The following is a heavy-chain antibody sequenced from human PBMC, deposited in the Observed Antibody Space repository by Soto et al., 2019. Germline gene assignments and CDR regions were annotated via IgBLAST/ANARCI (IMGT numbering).Heavy chain of an antibody. CDR1: GFTFSSYG. J-gene: IGHJ6*02. V-gene: IGHV3-30*06. CDR2: KSYDGSNE. Sequence: SMRLSGAASGFTFSSYGVQWGRPAQNKGLGYVAVKSYDGSNEYNADSVKGRFTISRDNSKNTLYLQMNSRRAEDTAVYDCAISGRCLQFYYGMDVWGQGTTVTVSS. D-gene: IGHD3-10*01. CDR3: AISGRCLQFYYGMDV.